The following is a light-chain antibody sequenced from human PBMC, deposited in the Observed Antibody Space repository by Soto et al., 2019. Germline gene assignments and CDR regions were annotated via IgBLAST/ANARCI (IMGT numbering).Light chain of an antibody. CDR2: GAS. CDR1: QSVTSSY. J-gene: IGKJ1*01. CDR3: HQYDNSPQT. Sequence: EIVLTQSPGTLSLSPGERATLSCRATQSVTSSYLAWYQHKPGQAPRLLIHGASNRATGIPDRFTGSGSGTDFTLTITRLEPEDFAVYYCHQYDNSPQTFGQGTKVDIK. V-gene: IGKV3-20*01.